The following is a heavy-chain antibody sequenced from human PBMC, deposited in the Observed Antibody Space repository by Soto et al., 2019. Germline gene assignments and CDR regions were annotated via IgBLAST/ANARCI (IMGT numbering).Heavy chain of an antibody. V-gene: IGHV5-51*01. Sequence: PGESLKISCKGSGYSFSTFYIGWVRQMPGKGLEWMGIILPDDSETRYSPSFQGQVTISADKSISTAYLQWSSLKASDSAIYYCVRGVGYCSTSSCRLFDYWGQGTLVTVSS. D-gene: IGHD2-2*01. CDR2: ILPDDSET. CDR1: GYSFSTFY. J-gene: IGHJ4*02. CDR3: VRGVGYCSTSSCRLFDY.